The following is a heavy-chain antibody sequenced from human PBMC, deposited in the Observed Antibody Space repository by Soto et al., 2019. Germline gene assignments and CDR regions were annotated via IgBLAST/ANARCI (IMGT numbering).Heavy chain of an antibody. V-gene: IGHV3-48*02. Sequence: GESLKISCAASGFTFTTYSMNWVRQAPGKGLEWVSYISSSSSTTYYADSVKGRFTISRDNAKNSLYLQMNSLRDEDTAVYYCARDAGSWGYWGQGTLVTVSS. CDR1: GFTFTTYS. J-gene: IGHJ4*02. CDR2: ISSSSSTT. D-gene: IGHD3-10*01. CDR3: ARDAGSWGY.